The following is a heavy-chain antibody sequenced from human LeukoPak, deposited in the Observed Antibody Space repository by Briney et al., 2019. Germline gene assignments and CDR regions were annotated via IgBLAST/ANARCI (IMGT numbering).Heavy chain of an antibody. CDR2: ISYDGSNK. Sequence: GRSLRLSCAASGFTFSSYAMHWVRQAPGKGLEWVAVISYDGSNKYYADSVKDRFTISRDNSKNTLYLQMNSLRAEDTAVYYCAREGDYWGQGTLVTASS. CDR1: GFTFSSYA. CDR3: AREGDY. V-gene: IGHV3-30*04. J-gene: IGHJ4*02.